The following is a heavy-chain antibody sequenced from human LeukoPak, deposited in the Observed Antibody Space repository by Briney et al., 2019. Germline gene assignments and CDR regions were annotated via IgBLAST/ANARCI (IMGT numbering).Heavy chain of an antibody. D-gene: IGHD5-12*01. CDR1: GFTFSSYS. CDR3: ARDLSYGGYDSKDYGDKEYYFDY. J-gene: IGHJ4*02. V-gene: IGHV3-21*01. Sequence: PGGSLRLSCAASGFTFSSYSMNWVRQAPGKGLEWVSSISSSSSYIYYADSVKGRFTISRDNAKNSLYLQMNSLRAEDTAVYYCARDLSYGGYDSKDYGDKEYYFDYWGQGTLVTVSS. CDR2: ISSSSSYI.